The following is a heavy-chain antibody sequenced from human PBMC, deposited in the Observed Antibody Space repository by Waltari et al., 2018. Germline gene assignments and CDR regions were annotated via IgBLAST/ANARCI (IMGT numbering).Heavy chain of an antibody. CDR1: GLPFNGYA. CDR3: AKDKEPSPYYFDY. J-gene: IGHJ4*02. CDR2: ISWNSCSI. Sequence: EVQLVESGGGLVNTGRSLRLYCAASGLPFNGYALHWVRKAPGKGLEWVSGISWNSCSIGYGDSVKGRFTISRDNTKNSLSLQMNSLRAEDTAWYYCAKDKEPSPYYFDYWGQGTLVTVSS. V-gene: IGHV3-9*01.